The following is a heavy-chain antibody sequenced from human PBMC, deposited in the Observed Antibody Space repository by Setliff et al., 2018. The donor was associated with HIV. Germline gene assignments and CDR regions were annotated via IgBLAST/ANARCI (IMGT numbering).Heavy chain of an antibody. J-gene: IGHJ4*02. Sequence: GGSLRLSCAASGFTVSSVYAMSWLRQAPGKGLEWVSGISGSGSSTYYADSVKGRFTISRDNSKNTLYLQMNRLRADDTAIYYCAKGASLVPRRPHFCYFDYWGQGALVTVSS. D-gene: IGHD3-16*02. V-gene: IGHV3-23*01. CDR3: AKGASLVPRRPHFCYFDY. CDR2: ISGSGSST. CDR1: GFTVSSVYA.